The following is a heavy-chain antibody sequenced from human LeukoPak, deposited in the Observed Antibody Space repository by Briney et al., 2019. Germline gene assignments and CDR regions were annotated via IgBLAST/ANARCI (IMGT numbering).Heavy chain of an antibody. V-gene: IGHV3-23*01. Sequence: GSLRLSCAASGFTFSSYAMSWVRQAPGKGLEWVSAISGSGGSTYYADSVKGRFTISRDNSKNTLYLQMNSLRAEDTAVYYCAKDRRDSSGYYYSRFDYWGQGTLATVSS. CDR1: GFTFSSYA. J-gene: IGHJ4*02. CDR2: ISGSGGST. D-gene: IGHD3-22*01. CDR3: AKDRRDSSGYYYSRFDY.